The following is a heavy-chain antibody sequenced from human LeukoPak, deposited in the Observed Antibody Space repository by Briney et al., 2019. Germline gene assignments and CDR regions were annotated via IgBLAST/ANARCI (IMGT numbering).Heavy chain of an antibody. V-gene: IGHV4-59*01. D-gene: IGHD1-26*01. J-gene: IGHJ5*02. CDR3: ARDRSAFDP. Sequence: PSETLSLTCTVSGGSISSYYWSWIRQSPGKGLEWIGYIYYSGSTSYNPSLKSRVTISVDTPKNQFSLKVNSVNAADTAVYYCARDRSAFDPWGQGTLVTVSS. CDR1: GGSISSYY. CDR2: IYYSGST.